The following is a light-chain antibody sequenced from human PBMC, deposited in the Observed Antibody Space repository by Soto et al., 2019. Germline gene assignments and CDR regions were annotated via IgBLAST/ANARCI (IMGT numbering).Light chain of an antibody. J-gene: IGKJ2*01. CDR1: QSVSTS. CDR2: GAS. CDR3: QHYNNWPPMYT. V-gene: IGKV3-15*01. Sequence: EIVMTQSPATLSVSPGERATLSCRASQSVSTSLAWYQQKPGQAPRLLIYGASIRATGIPARFSGSGSGIEFTLTISSLQSEDSAVYYCQHYNNWPPMYTFGQGTKLEIK.